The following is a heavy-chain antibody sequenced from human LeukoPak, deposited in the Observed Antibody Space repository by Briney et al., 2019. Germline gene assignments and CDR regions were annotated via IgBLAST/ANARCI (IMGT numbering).Heavy chain of an antibody. CDR3: ARKTRGSSIDY. CDR1: GYTFTSYV. J-gene: IGHJ4*02. D-gene: IGHD2-2*01. V-gene: IGHV1-2*02. CDR2: IKPNSGGT. Sequence: ASVKVSCKASGYTFTSYVISWVRQAPGQGLDWMGWIKPNSGGTNYAQKFQGRVTMTRDTSISTAYMELSRLRSDDTAVYYCARKTRGSSIDYWGQGTLVTVSS.